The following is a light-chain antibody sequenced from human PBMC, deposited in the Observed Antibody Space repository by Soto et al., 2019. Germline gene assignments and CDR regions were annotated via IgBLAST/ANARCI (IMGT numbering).Light chain of an antibody. CDR1: SSDVGGYNY. J-gene: IGLJ2*01. CDR2: DVS. CDR3: SSYTSSSTLG. V-gene: IGLV2-14*01. Sequence: QYALTQPASVYGSPGQSITISCTGTSSDVGGYNYVSWYQQHPGKAPKLMIYDVSNRPSGVSNRFSGSKSGNTASLTISGLQAEDEADYYCSSYTSSSTLGFGGGTKLTVL.